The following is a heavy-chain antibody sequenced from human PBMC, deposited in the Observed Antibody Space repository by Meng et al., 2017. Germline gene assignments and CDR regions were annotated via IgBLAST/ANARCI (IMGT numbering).Heavy chain of an antibody. CDR1: GDTFSSYA. D-gene: IGHD3-22*01. CDR3: ARGVSEDSSGYYGEYFQH. Sequence: SVKVSCKASGDTFSSYAISWVRQAPGQGLEWMGGIIPIFGTANYAQKFQGRVTITADKSTSTAYMELSSLRSEDTAVYYCARGVSEDSSGYYGEYFQHWGQGTLVTVSS. J-gene: IGHJ1*01. V-gene: IGHV1-69*06. CDR2: IIPIFGTA.